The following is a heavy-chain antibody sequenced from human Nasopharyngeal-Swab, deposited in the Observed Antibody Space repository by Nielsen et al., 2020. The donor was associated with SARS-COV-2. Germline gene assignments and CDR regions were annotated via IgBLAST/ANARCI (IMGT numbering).Heavy chain of an antibody. J-gene: IGHJ5*02. CDR3: ARGRLRYFDWLPRGGYWFDP. CDR2: INHSGST. D-gene: IGHD3-9*01. Sequence: SETLSLTCAVYGGSFSGYYWSWIRQPPGKGLEWIGEINHSGSTNYNPSRKSRVTISVDTSKNQFSLKLSSVTVADTAVYYCARGRLRYFDWLPRGGYWFDPWGQGTLVTVPS. V-gene: IGHV4-34*01. CDR1: GGSFSGYY.